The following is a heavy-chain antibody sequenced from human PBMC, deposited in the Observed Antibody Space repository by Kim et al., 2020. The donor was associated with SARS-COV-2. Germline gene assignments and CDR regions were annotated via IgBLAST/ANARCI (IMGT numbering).Heavy chain of an antibody. V-gene: IGHV4-30-2*04. D-gene: IGHD2-2*01. CDR3: AREGLGYCSSTSCYRAFDI. J-gene: IGHJ3*02. Sequence: KSRVTISVDTSKNQFSMRLSSVTAADTAVYYCAREGLGYCSSTSCYRAFDIWGQGTMVTVSS.